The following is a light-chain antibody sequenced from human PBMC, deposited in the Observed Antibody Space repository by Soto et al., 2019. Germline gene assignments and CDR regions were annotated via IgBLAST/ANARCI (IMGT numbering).Light chain of an antibody. J-gene: IGLJ2*01. V-gene: IGLV1-51*01. CDR2: DNN. CDR1: SSNIENNY. CDR3: GTWDDSLSAGV. Sequence: QSVLTQPPSVSAAPGQKVTISCSGSSSNIENNYVSWHQQLSGTAPKLLIYDNNKRPSGIPDRFSGSKSGTSATLGITGLQTGDEADYYCGTWDDSLSAGVFGGGTQLTVL.